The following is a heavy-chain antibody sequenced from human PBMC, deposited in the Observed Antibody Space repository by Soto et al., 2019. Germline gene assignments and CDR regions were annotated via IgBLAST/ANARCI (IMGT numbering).Heavy chain of an antibody. D-gene: IGHD3-10*02. CDR1: GFTFRNYG. CDR2: IWYDGSNK. Sequence: QVQLVESGGGVVQPGRSLRLSCAASGFTFRNYGMHWVRQAPAKGLEWLAVIWYDGSNKYYADSVKGRFTISRDNSKNALYLKINSLRAEDTAVYYCARDVRARRYDLWGQGTLVNVSS. J-gene: IGHJ5*02. V-gene: IGHV3-33*01. CDR3: ARDVRARRYDL.